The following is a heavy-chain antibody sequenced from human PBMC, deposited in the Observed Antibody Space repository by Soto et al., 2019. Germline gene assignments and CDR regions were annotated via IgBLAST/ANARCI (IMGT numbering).Heavy chain of an antibody. CDR3: ARGLDSSSSPAL. D-gene: IGHD6-6*01. Sequence: GGSLRLSCAASGFTFSSYGMHWVRQAPGKGLEWVAVIWYDGSNKYYADSVKGRFTISRDNSKNTLYLQMNSLRAEDTAVYYCARGLDSSSSPALWGQGTLVTVSS. CDR2: IWYDGSNK. V-gene: IGHV3-33*01. J-gene: IGHJ4*02. CDR1: GFTFSSYG.